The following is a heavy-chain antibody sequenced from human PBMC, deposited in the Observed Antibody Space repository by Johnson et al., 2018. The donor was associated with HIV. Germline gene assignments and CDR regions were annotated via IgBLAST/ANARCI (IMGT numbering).Heavy chain of an antibody. CDR3: ARVEGGSSSNAFDI. Sequence: VQLVESGGGFIQPGGSLRLSCAASGFTVSSNYMSWVRQAPGKGLEWVSVIYNSGSTGYADSVKGRFTISRDNSKNTLYLQMNSLRAEDTAVYYCARVEGGSSSNAFDIWGQGTMVTVSS. D-gene: IGHD6-13*01. J-gene: IGHJ3*02. CDR2: IYNSGST. CDR1: GFTVSSNY. V-gene: IGHV3-66*03.